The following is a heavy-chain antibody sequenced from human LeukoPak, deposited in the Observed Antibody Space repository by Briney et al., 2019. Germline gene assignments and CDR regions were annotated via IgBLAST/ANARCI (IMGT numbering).Heavy chain of an antibody. Sequence: SETLSLTCTVSGGSISSYYWSWIRQPPGKGLEWIGYIYYSGSTNYNPSLKSRVTISVDTSKNQFSLKLSSVTAADTAVYYCARLKYSSGWYLFDYWGQGTLVTASS. D-gene: IGHD6-19*01. CDR2: IYYSGST. CDR3: ARLKYSSGWYLFDY. V-gene: IGHV4-59*01. J-gene: IGHJ4*02. CDR1: GGSISSYY.